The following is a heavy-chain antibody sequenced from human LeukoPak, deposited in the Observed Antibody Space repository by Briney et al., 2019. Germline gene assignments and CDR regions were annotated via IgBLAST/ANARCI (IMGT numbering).Heavy chain of an antibody. CDR1: GGSISSYY. Sequence: SETLSLTCTVSGGSISSYYWSWIRQPAGKGLEWIGRIYTSGSTNYNPSLKSRVTISVDTSKNQFSLKLSSVTAADTAVYYCARDLRHYYDSSGYLGAFDIWGQGTMVTVSS. CDR2: IYTSGST. CDR3: ARDLRHYYDSSGYLGAFDI. V-gene: IGHV4-4*07. D-gene: IGHD3-22*01. J-gene: IGHJ3*02.